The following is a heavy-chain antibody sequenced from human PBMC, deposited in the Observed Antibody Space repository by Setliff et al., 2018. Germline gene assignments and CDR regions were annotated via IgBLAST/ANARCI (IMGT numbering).Heavy chain of an antibody. V-gene: IGHV3-30*04. J-gene: IGHJ4*02. D-gene: IGHD2-21*02. CDR1: GFTFSSYS. CDR2: VSHDENTK. CDR3: ARVGQATVVAAIHGALDY. Sequence: GGSLRLSCAASGFTFSSYSIHWVRQAPGKGLEWVAVVSHDENTKYYADSVKDRFIISRDNSKNTVYLQMNSLRAADTAVYHCARVGQATVVAAIHGALDYWGQGTLVTVSS.